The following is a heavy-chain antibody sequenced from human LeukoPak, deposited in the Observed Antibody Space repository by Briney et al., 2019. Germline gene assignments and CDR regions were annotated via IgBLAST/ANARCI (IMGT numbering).Heavy chain of an antibody. CDR3: ARLVYYYYYMDV. V-gene: IGHV4-30-2*03. J-gene: IGHJ6*03. Sequence: SQTLSLTCSVSGDSLSSGAYSWNWIRQPPGKGLEWIGNIYYSGSTYYNPSLKSRVTISVDTSKNQFSLKLSSVTAADTAVYYCARLVYYYYYMDVWGKGTTVTISS. CDR1: GDSLSSGAYS. D-gene: IGHD2-15*01. CDR2: IYYSGST.